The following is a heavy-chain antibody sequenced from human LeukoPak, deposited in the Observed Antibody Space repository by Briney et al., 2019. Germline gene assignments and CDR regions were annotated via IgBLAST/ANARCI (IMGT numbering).Heavy chain of an antibody. Sequence: SETLSLTCTVSGGSISGYYRTWIRQPPGKGLEWIGYVYYSGSTSYNPSLKSRLTISVDTSMNQFSLKLSSVTAADTALYYCASGADYSNYYFNYWGRGSLVTVSS. CDR1: GGSISGYY. CDR3: ASGADYSNYYFNY. V-gene: IGHV4-59*01. CDR2: VYYSGST. J-gene: IGHJ4*02. D-gene: IGHD4-11*01.